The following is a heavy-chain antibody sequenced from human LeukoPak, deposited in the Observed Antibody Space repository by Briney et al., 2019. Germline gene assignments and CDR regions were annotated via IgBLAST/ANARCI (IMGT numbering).Heavy chain of an antibody. CDR1: GGPISSYY. J-gene: IGHJ6*02. CDR2: IYYSGST. D-gene: IGHD2-2*01. Sequence: PSETLSLTCTVSGGPISSYYWSWIRQPPGKGLEWIGYIYYSGSTNYNPSLKSRVTISVDTSKNQFSLKLSSVTAADTAVYYCARLVVDRMDVWGQGTTVTVSS. V-gene: IGHV4-59*08. CDR3: ARLVVDRMDV.